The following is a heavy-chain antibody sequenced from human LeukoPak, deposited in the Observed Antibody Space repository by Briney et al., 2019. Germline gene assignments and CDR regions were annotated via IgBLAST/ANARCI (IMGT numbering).Heavy chain of an antibody. Sequence: SETLSLTCTVSGGSISSYYWSWIRQPPGKGLEWIGYIYYSGSTNYNPSLKSRVTISVDTSKNQFSLKLSSVTAADTAVYYCAILYDSRLSPFDYWGQGTLVTVSS. D-gene: IGHD3-22*01. J-gene: IGHJ4*02. CDR1: GGSISSYY. CDR2: IYYSGST. V-gene: IGHV4-59*08. CDR3: AILYDSRLSPFDY.